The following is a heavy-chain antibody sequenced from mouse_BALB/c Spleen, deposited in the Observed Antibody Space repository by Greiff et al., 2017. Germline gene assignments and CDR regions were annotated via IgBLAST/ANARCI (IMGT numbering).Heavy chain of an antibody. CDR3: AREELGRDYAMDY. V-gene: IGHV1S29*02. CDR2: IYPYNGGT. J-gene: IGHJ4*01. D-gene: IGHD4-1*01. CDR1: GYTFTDYN. Sequence: EVKLQESGPELVKPGASVKISCKASGYTFTDYNMHWVKQSHGKSLEWIGYIYPYNGGTGYNQKFKSKATLTVDNSSSTAYMELRSLTSEDSAVYYCAREELGRDYAMDYWGQGTSVTVSS.